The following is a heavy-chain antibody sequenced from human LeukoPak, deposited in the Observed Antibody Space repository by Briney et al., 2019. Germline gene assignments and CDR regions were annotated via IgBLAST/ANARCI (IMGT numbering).Heavy chain of an antibody. D-gene: IGHD3-22*01. J-gene: IGHJ4*02. V-gene: IGHV4-31*11. CDR1: GGSFSGYY. CDR2: IYYSGST. Sequence: PSETLSLTCAVYGGSFSGYYWSWIRQHPGKGLEWIGYIYYSGSTYYNPSLKSRVTISVDTSKNQFSLKLSSVTAADTAVYYCARGSPGGYYDSSGYFAGFDYWGQGTLVTVSS. CDR3: ARGSPGGYYDSSGYFAGFDY.